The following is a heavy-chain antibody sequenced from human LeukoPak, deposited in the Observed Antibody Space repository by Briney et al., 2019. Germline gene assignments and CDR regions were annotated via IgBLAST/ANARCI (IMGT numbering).Heavy chain of an antibody. CDR2: ITANGVST. D-gene: IGHD2-21*01. Sequence: HPGGSLRLSCAASGFTFNGYAMNWVRQAPGKGLEWVSAITANGVSTSYADSVKGRFTISRDNSNNTLFLQMNNLRGDDTAIYYCAKDGPSGPDCGSLNCYGYYFDSWGQGTLVTVSP. CDR3: AKDGPSGPDCGSLNCYGYYFDS. J-gene: IGHJ4*02. CDR1: GFTFNGYA. V-gene: IGHV3-23*01.